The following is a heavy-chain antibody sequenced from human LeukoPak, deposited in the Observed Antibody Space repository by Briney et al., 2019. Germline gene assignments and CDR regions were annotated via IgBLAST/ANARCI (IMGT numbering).Heavy chain of an antibody. CDR3: ARGVLYSN. V-gene: IGHV4-4*02. J-gene: IGHJ4*02. CDR1: GGSISSTNW. CDR2: IYRSGTT. Sequence: PSGTLSLTCAVSGGSISSTNWWSWVRQPPGKGLEWIGEIYRSGTTNYNPSLKSRVTISVDTSKNQFSLKLSSVTAADTAVYYCARGVLYSNWGQGTLVTVSS. D-gene: IGHD2-8*01.